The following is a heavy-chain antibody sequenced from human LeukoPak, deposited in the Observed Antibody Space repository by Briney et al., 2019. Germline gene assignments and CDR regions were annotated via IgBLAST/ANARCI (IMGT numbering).Heavy chain of an antibody. Sequence: SVKVSCKASGYTFTGYYMHWVRQAPGQGLEWMGRIIPILDMPTYTQKFKDRVTITADKSTSTVYMEVRSLTSEDTAVYYCARAHSKGFVSSWDYWGQGTLVTVSS. J-gene: IGHJ4*02. CDR3: ARAHSKGFVSSWDY. D-gene: IGHD6-13*01. CDR1: GYTFTGYY. V-gene: IGHV1-69*04. CDR2: IIPILDMP.